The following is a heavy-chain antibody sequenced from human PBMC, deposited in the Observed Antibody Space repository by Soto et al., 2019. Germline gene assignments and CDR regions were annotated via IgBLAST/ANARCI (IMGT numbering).Heavy chain of an antibody. V-gene: IGHV4-4*02. J-gene: IGHJ6*02. D-gene: IGHD2-15*01. Sequence: QVQLQESGPGLVKPSGTLSLTCAVSGVSISSINWWSWVRQPPGKGLEWIGEIHHGGSTNYNPSLKSRVTISVDKSKNQFSLKLISVTAADTAVYYCARWSHCSGGSCYANYYYGLDVWGQGTTVTVSS. CDR1: GVSISSINW. CDR2: IHHGGST. CDR3: ARWSHCSGGSCYANYYYGLDV.